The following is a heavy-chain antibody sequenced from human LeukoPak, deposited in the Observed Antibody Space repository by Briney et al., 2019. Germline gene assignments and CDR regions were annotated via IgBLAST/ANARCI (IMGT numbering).Heavy chain of an antibody. D-gene: IGHD3/OR15-3a*01. Sequence: GASVKVSCKASGGTFSSYAISWVRQAPGQGLEWMGGIIPIFGTANYAQKFQGRVTITADESTSTAYMELSSLRSEDTAVYYCARDPNPGLGNYCDYWGQGTLVTVSS. V-gene: IGHV1-69*13. CDR2: IIPIFGTA. J-gene: IGHJ4*02. CDR1: GGTFSSYA. CDR3: ARDPNPGLGNYCDY.